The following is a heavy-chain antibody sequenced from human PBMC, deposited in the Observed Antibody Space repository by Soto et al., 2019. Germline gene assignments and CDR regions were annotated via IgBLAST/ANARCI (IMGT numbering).Heavy chain of an antibody. CDR3: ARRLTTSVTAMGY. CDR1: GFTFSDYA. D-gene: IGHD4-17*01. J-gene: IGHJ4*02. Sequence: VQLVESGGGVVQPGRSLRLSCSASGFTFSDYAIHWVRQAPGKGLEWVAVISDDGINKYTADSVKGRFIISRDNSKNTVFLQMSSLGPEDTAVYYCARRLTTSVTAMGYWGQGTLVTVSS. CDR2: ISDDGINK. V-gene: IGHV3-30-3*01.